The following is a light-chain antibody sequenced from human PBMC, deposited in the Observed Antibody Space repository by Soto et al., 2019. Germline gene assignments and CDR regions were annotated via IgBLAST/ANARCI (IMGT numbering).Light chain of an antibody. V-gene: IGKV4-1*01. CDR2: WAS. CDR3: QQYYSTPQLT. J-gene: IGKJ4*01. Sequence: DIVMTQSPDSLSVSLGERATINCKSSQSVLHSSNSLNYLAWYQQKPGQPPKLLFYWASTREPGVPDRFSGSGSGTDFTLAINCLQAEDVATYYCQQYYSTPQLTFGGGTKVEIK. CDR1: QSVLHSSNSLNY.